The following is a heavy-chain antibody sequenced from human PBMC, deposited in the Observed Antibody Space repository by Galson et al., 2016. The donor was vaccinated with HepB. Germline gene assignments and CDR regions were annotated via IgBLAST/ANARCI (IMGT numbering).Heavy chain of an antibody. CDR3: VRSERQRDLTEHSWWFDS. Sequence: SLRLSCAASGFTFTNYWMSWVRQAPGKGLEWVANIYQDGSEKHYVDSVKGRFTISRDNAKDSPYLQMNSLRAEDTAVYYCVRSERQRDLTEHSWWFDSWGQGTLVTVSS. V-gene: IGHV3-7*03. CDR2: IYQDGSEK. J-gene: IGHJ5*01. CDR1: GFTFTNYW. D-gene: IGHD6-25*01.